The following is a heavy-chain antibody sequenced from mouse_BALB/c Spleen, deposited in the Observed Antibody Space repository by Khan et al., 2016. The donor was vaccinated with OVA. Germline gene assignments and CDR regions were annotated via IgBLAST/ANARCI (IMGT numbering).Heavy chain of an antibody. CDR1: GYTFTSYW. CDR2: IFPGNNDT. J-gene: IGHJ3*01. CDR3: TRAGYGAFAY. V-gene: IGHV1-5*01. Sequence: VQLQQSGTVLAGPGTSVKMSCKASGYTFTSYWMHWVKQRPGQGLEWIGGIFPGNNDTNYNQKIKGRAKLTAVTSASTANIELTSLTNEDSAVYYCTRAGYGAFAYWGQGTLVTVSA. D-gene: IGHD1-1*01.